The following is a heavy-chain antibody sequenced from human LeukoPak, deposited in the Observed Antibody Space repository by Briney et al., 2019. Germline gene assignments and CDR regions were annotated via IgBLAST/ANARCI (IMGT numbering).Heavy chain of an antibody. CDR3: ARELLMGDAFDI. D-gene: IGHD3-10*01. J-gene: IGHJ3*02. CDR1: GFTFSNYW. CDR2: IKRDGSDN. Sequence: GGSLRLSCAASGFTFSNYWMSWVRQAPGKGLEWVANIKRDGSDNYYVGSVEGRFTISRDNAKNSLYLQMSSLRAEDTAVYYCARELLMGDAFDIWGQGTMVTVSS. V-gene: IGHV3-7*01.